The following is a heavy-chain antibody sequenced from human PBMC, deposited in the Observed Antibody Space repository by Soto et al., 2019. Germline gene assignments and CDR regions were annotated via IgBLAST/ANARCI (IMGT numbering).Heavy chain of an antibody. CDR1: GGTFSSYA. Sequence: ASVKVSCKASGGTFSSYAISWVRQAPGQGLEWMGGIIPIFGTANYAQKFQGRVTITADESTSTAYMELSSLRSEDTAVYYCARVLYYCNSYCYSDYYYYGMDVWGQGTTVTVSS. J-gene: IGHJ6*02. CDR2: IIPIFGTA. V-gene: IGHV1-69*13. D-gene: IGHD2-2*01. CDR3: ARVLYYCNSYCYSDYYYYGMDV.